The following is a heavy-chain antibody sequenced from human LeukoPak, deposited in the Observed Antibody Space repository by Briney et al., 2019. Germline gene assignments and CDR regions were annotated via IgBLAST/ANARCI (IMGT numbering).Heavy chain of an antibody. CDR3: ARDYVGATGFDY. CDR1: GFTVSSNY. V-gene: IGHV3-53*01. J-gene: IGHJ4*02. D-gene: IGHD1-26*01. Sequence: GGSLRLSCAASGFTVSSNYMSWVRQAPGKGLEWVSVIYSGGSTYYADSVKGRFTISRDNSKNTLYLQMNSLRAEDTALYYCARDYVGATGFDYWGQGTLVTVSS. CDR2: IYSGGST.